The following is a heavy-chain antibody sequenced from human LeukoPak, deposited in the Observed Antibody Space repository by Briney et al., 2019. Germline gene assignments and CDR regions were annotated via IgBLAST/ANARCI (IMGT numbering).Heavy chain of an antibody. CDR1: GFTFSSYS. Sequence: PGGSLRLSCAASGFTFSSYSMNWVRQAPGKGLEWVSSISNCSSYIYYADSVKGRFTISRDNAKNSLYPQMNSLRDEDTAVYFCAREPPASSGWSDGLFDYWGQGTLVTVSS. J-gene: IGHJ4*02. D-gene: IGHD6-19*01. V-gene: IGHV3-21*06. CDR2: ISNCSSYI. CDR3: AREPPASSGWSDGLFDY.